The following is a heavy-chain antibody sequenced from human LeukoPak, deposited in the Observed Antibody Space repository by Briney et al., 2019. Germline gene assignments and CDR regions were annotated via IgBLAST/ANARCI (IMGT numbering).Heavy chain of an antibody. CDR1: GYTFTSYG. CDR2: FNPENGET. V-gene: IGHV1-18*01. CDR3: ATVGVPLGFEEPRMDV. Sequence: ASVTVSCKASGYTFTSYGISWVRQAPGQGLEWMGGFNPENGETIYAEKFQGRVSMTEDTSTDTAYMELSSLRSEDTAVYYCATVGVPLGFEEPRMDVWGQGTTVTVSS. J-gene: IGHJ6*02. D-gene: IGHD3-10*01.